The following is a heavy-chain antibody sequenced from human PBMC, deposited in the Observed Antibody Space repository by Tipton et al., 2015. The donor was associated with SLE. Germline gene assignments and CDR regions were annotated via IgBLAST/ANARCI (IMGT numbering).Heavy chain of an antibody. CDR1: GGSISSSYY. CDR2: ISYTGST. J-gene: IGHJ4*02. V-gene: IGHV4-39*01. CDR3: ATQRPGRLGDPTLFDY. D-gene: IGHD1-14*01. Sequence: TLSLTCTVSGGSISSSYYWGWIRQSPGKGLEWIGSISYTGSTYYNPSLKSRVAISVDTSKNQFSLRLSSVTAADTAVYYCATQRPGRLGDPTLFDYWGQGTLVTVSS.